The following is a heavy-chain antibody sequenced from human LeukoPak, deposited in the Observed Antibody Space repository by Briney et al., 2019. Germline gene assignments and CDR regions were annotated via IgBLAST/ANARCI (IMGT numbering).Heavy chain of an antibody. J-gene: IGHJ4*02. Sequence: SVKVSCKASGGTFSSYAISWVRQAPGQGPEWMGRIIPILGIANYAQKFQGRVTITADKSTSTAYMELSSLRSEDTAVYYCARGGDGYNPFDYWGQGTLVTVSS. V-gene: IGHV1-69*04. D-gene: IGHD5-24*01. CDR2: IIPILGIA. CDR3: ARGGDGYNPFDY. CDR1: GGTFSSYA.